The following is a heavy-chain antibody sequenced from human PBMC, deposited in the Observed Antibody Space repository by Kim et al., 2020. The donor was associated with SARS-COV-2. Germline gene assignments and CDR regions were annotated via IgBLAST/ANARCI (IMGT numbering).Heavy chain of an antibody. CDR1: GYTFTSYA. V-gene: IGHV1-3*01. CDR3: AREFDGCSGGSCHVGMDV. J-gene: IGHJ6*02. CDR2: INAGNGNT. Sequence: ASVKVSCKASGYTFTSYAMHWVRQAPGQRLEWMGWINAGNGNTKYSQKFQGRVTITRDTSASTAYMELSSLRSEDTAVYYCAREFDGCSGGSCHVGMDVWGQGTTVTVSS. D-gene: IGHD2-15*01.